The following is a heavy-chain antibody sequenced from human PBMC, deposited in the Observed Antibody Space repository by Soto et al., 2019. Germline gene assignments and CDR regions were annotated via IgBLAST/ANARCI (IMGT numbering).Heavy chain of an antibody. J-gene: IGHJ5*02. D-gene: IGHD2-2*01. Sequence: QLQLQESGSGLVKPSQTLSLTCAVSGGSISSGGYSWSWLRQPPGKGLEWIGYIYHSGSTYYNPSLKRRDAKTVGRSKNQCSRKLSPGTAADPAVYYCARVPDRWGQGTLVTVSS. CDR3: ARVPDR. CDR1: GGSISSGGYS. V-gene: IGHV4-30-2*01. CDR2: IYHSGST.